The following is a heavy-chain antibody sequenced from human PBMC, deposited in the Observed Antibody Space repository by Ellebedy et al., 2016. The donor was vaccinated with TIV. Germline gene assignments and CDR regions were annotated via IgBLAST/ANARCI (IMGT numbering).Heavy chain of an antibody. V-gene: IGHV4-59*01. CDR2: IYFSGIT. CDR3: AGEGTDGYNYFDY. Sequence: MPSETLSLTCTVSDGSISNFHWSWIRQPPGKGLEWIGYIYFSGITNYNPSLESRVTISVDTSKNQVSLKLTSVTAADTAVYYCAGEGTDGYNYFDYWGRGTLVTVSS. CDR1: DGSISNFH. D-gene: IGHD5-24*01. J-gene: IGHJ4*02.